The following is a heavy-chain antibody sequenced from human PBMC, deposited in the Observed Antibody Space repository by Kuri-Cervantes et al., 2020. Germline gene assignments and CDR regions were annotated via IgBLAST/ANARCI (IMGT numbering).Heavy chain of an antibody. J-gene: IGHJ4*02. CDR1: GFTFSSYG. CDR2: ISYDGTNK. D-gene: IGHD6-13*01. Sequence: GESLKTSCVVSGFTFSSYGMHWVRQAPGKGLEWVAVISYDGTNKYCADSVKGRFTISRDNSKNTLYMQMNSLRAEDTAVYYCARVHSKYSSSWSFDYWGQGTLVTVSS. V-gene: IGHV3-30*03. CDR3: ARVHSKYSSSWSFDY.